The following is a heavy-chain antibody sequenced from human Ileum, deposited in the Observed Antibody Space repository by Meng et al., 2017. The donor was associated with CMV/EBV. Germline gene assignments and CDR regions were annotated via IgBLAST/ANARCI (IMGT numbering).Heavy chain of an antibody. CDR1: GFTFSNYV. V-gene: IGHV3-30-3*01. CDR3: AREGTSSGYFGDFDF. Sequence: SGFTFSNYVKPWVRQAPGKGLEWTSAISSDGSDKHYADSVKGRFTISRDNSKNTVYLQMNSLRLEDTAVYYCAREGTSSGYFGDFDFWGQGALVTVSS. J-gene: IGHJ4*02. CDR2: ISSDGSDK. D-gene: IGHD3-22*01.